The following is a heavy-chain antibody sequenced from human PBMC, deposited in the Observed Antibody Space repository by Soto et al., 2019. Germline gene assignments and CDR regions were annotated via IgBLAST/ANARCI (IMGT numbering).Heavy chain of an antibody. CDR1: GFTFSSYA. J-gene: IGHJ4*02. CDR2: ISGSGGST. V-gene: IGHV3-23*01. Sequence: GGSLRLSCAASGFTFSSYAMSWVRQAPGKGLEWVSAISGSGGSTYYADSVKGRFTISRANSKNTLYLQMNSLRAEDTAVYYCAKKGSGYSGYDFDYWGQGTLVTVSS. D-gene: IGHD5-12*01. CDR3: AKKGSGYSGYDFDY.